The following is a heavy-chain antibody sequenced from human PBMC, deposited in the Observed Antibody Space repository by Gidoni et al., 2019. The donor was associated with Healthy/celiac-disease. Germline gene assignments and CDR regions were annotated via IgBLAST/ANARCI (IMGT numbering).Heavy chain of an antibody. V-gene: IGHV3-15*01. J-gene: IGHJ4*02. Sequence: EVQLVESGGGLVKPGGSLRLSCAASGFTFSNAWMSWVRQAPGKGLEWVGRIKSKTDGGTTDYAAPVKGRFTISRDDSKNTLDLQMNSLKTEDTAVYYCTTDERAAAGMGFDYWGQGTLVTVSS. CDR2: IKSKTDGGTT. CDR1: GFTFSNAW. CDR3: TTDERAAAGMGFDY. D-gene: IGHD6-13*01.